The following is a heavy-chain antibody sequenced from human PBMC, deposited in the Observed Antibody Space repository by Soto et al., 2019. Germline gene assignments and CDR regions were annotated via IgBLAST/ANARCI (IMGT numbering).Heavy chain of an antibody. D-gene: IGHD6-25*01. CDR2: IFYGGST. J-gene: IGHJ4*02. Sequence: VQLQESGPGLVNPSQTLSLICTVSACSITSGGYYWTWIHQHPGKGLEWIGYIFYGGSTYYNPFLRSRVTISADTSENHYSLKPRSVTAAATAVSLCTTEYRQSGYRSGWVFDDWGQGTLV. CDR3: TTEYRQSGYRSGWVFDD. V-gene: IGHV4-31*03. CDR1: ACSITSGGYY.